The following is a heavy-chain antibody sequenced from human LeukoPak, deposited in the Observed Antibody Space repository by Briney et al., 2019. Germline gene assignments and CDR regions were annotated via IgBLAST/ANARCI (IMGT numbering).Heavy chain of an antibody. CDR2: INTDGSNI. Sequence: GGSLRLSCVGSGFVFSDYYMHWVRQAPEKGLIWVSRINTDGSNIDYADSVKGRFTISRDNAKNSLYLQMNSLRAEDTAVYYCAREGYGDYYLDYWGQGTPVTVSS. CDR3: AREGYGDYYLDY. V-gene: IGHV3-74*01. D-gene: IGHD3-3*01. J-gene: IGHJ4*02. CDR1: GFVFSDYY.